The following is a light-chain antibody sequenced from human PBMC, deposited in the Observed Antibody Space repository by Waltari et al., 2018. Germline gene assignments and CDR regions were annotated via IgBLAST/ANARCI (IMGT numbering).Light chain of an antibody. J-gene: IGLJ2*01. CDR2: EVN. CDR1: NSDIGTYNY. V-gene: IGLV2-8*01. CDR3: SSYAGSNTLV. Sequence: QSALTHPPSASGSPGQPVTISCSGTNSDIGTYNYVSWFQPHPGRAPKLLIYEVNKRPSGVPDRFSGSKSDNRASLTVSGLQADDEAVYHCSSYAGSNTLVFGGGTRLTVL.